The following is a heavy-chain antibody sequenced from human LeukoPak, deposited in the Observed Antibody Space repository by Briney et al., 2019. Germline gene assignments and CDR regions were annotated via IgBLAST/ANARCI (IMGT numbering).Heavy chain of an antibody. J-gene: IGHJ4*02. V-gene: IGHV4-4*07. Sequence: PSETLSLTCTVSGGSISSYYWSWIRQPAGKGLEWIGRIYTSGSTNYNPSLKSRVTMSVDTSKNQFSLKLSSVTAADTAVYYCAIGGAARSDGHFDYWGQGTLVTVSS. CDR1: GGSISSYY. CDR2: IYTSGST. CDR3: AIGGAARSDGHFDY. D-gene: IGHD6-6*01.